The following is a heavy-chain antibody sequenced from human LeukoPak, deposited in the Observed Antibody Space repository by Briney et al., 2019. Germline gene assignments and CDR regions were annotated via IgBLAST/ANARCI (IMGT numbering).Heavy chain of an antibody. CDR1: GGTFSSYA. Sequence: SVKVSCKASGGTFSSYAISWVRQAPGQGLEWMGGIIPIFGTANYAQKFQGRVTITADESTSTVYMELSSLRSEDTAVYYCARSDSRGYYDDYWGQGTLVTVSS. CDR2: IIPIFGTA. J-gene: IGHJ4*02. D-gene: IGHD3-22*01. V-gene: IGHV1-69*13. CDR3: ARSDSRGYYDDY.